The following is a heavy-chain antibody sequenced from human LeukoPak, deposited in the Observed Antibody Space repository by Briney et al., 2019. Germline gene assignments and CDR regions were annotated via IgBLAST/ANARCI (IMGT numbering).Heavy chain of an antibody. CDR3: ARVLANHGSYYYDSSGYKYYFDY. J-gene: IGHJ4*02. V-gene: IGHV1-46*01. CDR2: INPSGCST. D-gene: IGHD3-22*01. CDR1: GYTFTSYY. Sequence: EASVKVSCKASGYTFTSYYMHWVRQAPGQGLEWMGIINPSGCSTSYAQKFQGRVTMTRDTSTSTVYMELRSLRSEDTAVYYCARVLANHGSYYYDSSGYKYYFDYWGQGTLVTVSS.